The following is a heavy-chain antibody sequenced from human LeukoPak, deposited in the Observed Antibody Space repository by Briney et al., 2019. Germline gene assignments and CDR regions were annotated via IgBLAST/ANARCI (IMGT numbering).Heavy chain of an antibody. V-gene: IGHV3-7*01. CDR2: IKQDGSEK. D-gene: IGHD1/OR15-1a*01. Sequence: GGSLRLSCAASGFTFNSYWMGWVRQAPGKGLEWVANIKQDGSEKYYVDSVKGRFTISRDNAKNSLYLQMNSLRAEDTAVYYCATNWNRGAVDYWGQGTLVTVSS. CDR1: GFTFNSYW. J-gene: IGHJ4*02. CDR3: ATNWNRGAVDY.